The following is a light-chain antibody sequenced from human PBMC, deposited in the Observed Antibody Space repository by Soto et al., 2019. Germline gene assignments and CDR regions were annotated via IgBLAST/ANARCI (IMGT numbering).Light chain of an antibody. CDR2: EGS. CDR1: SSDVGNYNL. CDR3: RSYAGNSVWV. J-gene: IGLJ3*02. V-gene: IGLV2-23*01. Sequence: QSALTQPASVSGSPGQSITISCTGTSSDVGNYNLVSWYQQHPDKAPKLMIYEGSKRPSGVSDRFSGSKSGNTASLTISGLQAEDEADYYCRSYAGNSVWVFGGGTKVTVL.